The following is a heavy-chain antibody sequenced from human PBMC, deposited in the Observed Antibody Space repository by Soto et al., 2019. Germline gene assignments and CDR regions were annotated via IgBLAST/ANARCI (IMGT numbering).Heavy chain of an antibody. CDR1: GFTFSSYA. Sequence: QVQLVESGGGVVQPGRSLRLSCAASGFTFSSYAMHWVRQAPGKGLEWVAVISYDGSNKYYADSVKGRFTISRDNSKNTLYLQMNSLRAEDTAVYYCASTAGQWLVLDYFDYWGQGTLVTVSS. CDR2: ISYDGSNK. V-gene: IGHV3-30*04. J-gene: IGHJ4*02. D-gene: IGHD6-19*01. CDR3: ASTAGQWLVLDYFDY.